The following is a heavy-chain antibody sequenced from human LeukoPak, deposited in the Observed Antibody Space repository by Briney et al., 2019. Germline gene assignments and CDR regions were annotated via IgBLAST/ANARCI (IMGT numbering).Heavy chain of an antibody. CDR2: FDPEDGET. D-gene: IGHD3-10*01. J-gene: IGHJ5*02. CDR1: GCTLTELS. V-gene: IGHV1-24*01. Sequence: ASVKVSCKVSGCTLTELSMHWVRQAPGKGLEWMGGFDPEDGETIYAQKFQGRVTMTEDTSTDTAYMELSSLRSEDTAVYYCATDLPYGSGSRSSWGQGTLVTVSS. CDR3: ATDLPYGSGSRSS.